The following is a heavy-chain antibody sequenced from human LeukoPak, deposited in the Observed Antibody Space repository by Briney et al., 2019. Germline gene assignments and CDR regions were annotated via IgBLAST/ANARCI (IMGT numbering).Heavy chain of an antibody. Sequence: PSETLSPTCTVSGTSITSYYWNWIRQAPGQGPEWIGYGHYSGNTKYNPPLKSRVTISVDTSKNQFSLRLSSVTAADTAVYFCAKWASDNRAFDLWGQGTLVTVSS. CDR2: GHYSGNT. CDR1: GTSITSYY. J-gene: IGHJ4*02. D-gene: IGHD2-8*01. V-gene: IGHV4-59*08. CDR3: AKWASDNRAFDL.